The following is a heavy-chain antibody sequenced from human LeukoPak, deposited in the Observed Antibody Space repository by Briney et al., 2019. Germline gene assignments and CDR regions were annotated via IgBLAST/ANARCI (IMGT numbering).Heavy chain of an antibody. J-gene: IGHJ3*02. CDR2: IYYSGST. CDR3: ARPGYRQGRRISESGYSLITFDI. D-gene: IGHD3-3*01. CDR1: GGSISSSSYY. Sequence: SETLSLTCTVSGGSISSSSYYWGWIRQPPGKGLEWIGSIYYSGSTYYNPSLKSRVTISVDTSKNQFSLKLSSVTAADTAVYYCARPGYRQGRRISESGYSLITFDIWGQGTMVTVSS. V-gene: IGHV4-39*01.